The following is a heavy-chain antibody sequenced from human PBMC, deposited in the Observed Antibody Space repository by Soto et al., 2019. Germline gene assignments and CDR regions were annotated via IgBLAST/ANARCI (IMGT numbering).Heavy chain of an antibody. D-gene: IGHD3-3*01. J-gene: IGHJ6*02. CDR3: AREGTTIFGVVIAYYYYGMDV. CDR2: INSDGSST. V-gene: IGHV3-74*01. CDR1: GFTFSSYC. Sequence: XVSLRLSCAASGFTFSSYCMHWVRQDPGKGLVWVSRINSDGSSTSYADSVKGRFTISRDNAKNTLYLQMNSLRAEDTAVYYCAREGTTIFGVVIAYYYYGMDVWGQGTTVTVSS.